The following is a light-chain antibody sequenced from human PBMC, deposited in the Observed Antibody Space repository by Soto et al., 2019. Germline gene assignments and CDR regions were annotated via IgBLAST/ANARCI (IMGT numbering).Light chain of an antibody. CDR3: CSYAHSSVVFGGGTSVL. CDR1: SSDVGTHKF. V-gene: IGLV2-23*01. Sequence: QSVLTQPASVSGSPGQSITISCTRTSSDVGTHKFVSWYQQHPGKAPKLMIYEGSHRPSGVSDRFSGSTSGNTASLTISSLQAEDEADYYCCSYAHSSVVFGGGTSVLFGGGTKVTVL. J-gene: IGLJ3*02. CDR2: EGS.